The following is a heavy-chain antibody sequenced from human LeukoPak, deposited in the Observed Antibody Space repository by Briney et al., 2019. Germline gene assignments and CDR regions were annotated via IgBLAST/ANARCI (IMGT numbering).Heavy chain of an antibody. J-gene: IGHJ6*04. V-gene: IGHV3-53*01. CDR2: IYSGGST. CDR1: GFTVSSNY. CDR3: ARADYYYGMDV. Sequence: GGSLRLSCAASGFTVSSNYMSWVRQAPGKGLDWVSVIYSGGSTYYADSVKGRFTISRDNSKNTLYLQMNSLRAEDTAVYYCARADYYYGMDVWGKGTTVTVSS.